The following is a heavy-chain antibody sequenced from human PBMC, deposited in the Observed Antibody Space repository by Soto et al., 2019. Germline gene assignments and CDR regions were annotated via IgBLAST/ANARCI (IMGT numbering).Heavy chain of an antibody. Sequence: QVQLVQSGAEVKKPGSSVMVSCKASGGTFSSYAISWVRQAPGQGLEWMGGIIPIFGTANYAQKFQGRVTITADESTSTAYMELSSLRSEDTAVYYCAREGYYDSSGPQTDAFDIWGQGTMVTVSS. J-gene: IGHJ3*02. CDR2: IIPIFGTA. V-gene: IGHV1-69*12. CDR1: GGTFSSYA. D-gene: IGHD3-22*01. CDR3: AREGYYDSSGPQTDAFDI.